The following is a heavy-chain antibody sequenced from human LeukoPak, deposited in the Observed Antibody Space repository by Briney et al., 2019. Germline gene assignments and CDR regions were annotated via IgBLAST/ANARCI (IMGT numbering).Heavy chain of an antibody. Sequence: GGSLRLSCVGSGFHFIDAWMSWVRQAPGKGLAWVGRIKSKGSGGTTDYAAPVKGRFTISRDDSQKTVYLQKNSLKNEDTAVYYCTWSDCFRIFDPWGQGTLVTVSS. CDR1: GFHFIDAW. D-gene: IGHD3-3*01. V-gene: IGHV3-15*01. CDR2: IKSKGSGGTT. CDR3: TWSDCFRIFDP. J-gene: IGHJ5*02.